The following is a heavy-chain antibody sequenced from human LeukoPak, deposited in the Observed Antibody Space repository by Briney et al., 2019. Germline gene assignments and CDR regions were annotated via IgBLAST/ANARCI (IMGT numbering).Heavy chain of an antibody. CDR2: IYYSGST. CDR3: ARDGIAAAGLGAFDV. J-gene: IGHJ3*01. Sequence: PSETLSLTCTVSGGSISSYYWSWIRQPPGKGLEWIGYIYYSGSTNYNPSLKSRVTISVDTSKNQFSLKLSSVTAADTAVYYSARDGIAAAGLGAFDVWGQGTMVTVSS. D-gene: IGHD6-13*01. V-gene: IGHV4-59*01. CDR1: GGSISSYY.